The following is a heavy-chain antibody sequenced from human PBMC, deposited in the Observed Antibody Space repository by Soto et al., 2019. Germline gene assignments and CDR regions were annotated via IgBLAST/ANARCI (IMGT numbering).Heavy chain of an antibody. CDR3: AKTANGWFSAFDI. V-gene: IGHV3-23*01. D-gene: IGHD6-19*01. CDR1: GFTFSSYA. J-gene: IGHJ3*02. Sequence: EVQLLESGGDLVQPGGSLRLSCAASGFTFSSYAMSWVRQAPGKGLEWVSAISGSGGTTYYADSVKGRFTFSRDNSKNTLYLQMNSLIAEDTAVYYCAKTANGWFSAFDIWGQGTMVTVSS. CDR2: ISGSGGTT.